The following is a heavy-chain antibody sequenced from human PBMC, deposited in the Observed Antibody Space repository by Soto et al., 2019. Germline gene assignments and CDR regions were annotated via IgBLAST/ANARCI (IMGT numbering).Heavy chain of an antibody. V-gene: IGHV3-48*03. J-gene: IGHJ4*02. D-gene: IGHD3-10*01. CDR2: ISSSGSTI. Sequence: GGSLRLSCAASGFTFSSYEMNWVRQAPGKGLEWVSYISSSGSTIYYADSVKGRFTISRDNAKNSLYLQTNSLRAEETADYYSAGETSPTVVRGVIHYWGQGTLVTVSS. CDR3: AGETSPTVVRGVIHY. CDR1: GFTFSSYE.